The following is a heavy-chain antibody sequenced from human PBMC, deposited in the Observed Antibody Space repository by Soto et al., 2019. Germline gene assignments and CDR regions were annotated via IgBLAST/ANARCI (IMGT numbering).Heavy chain of an antibody. Sequence: ETLSLTCAVSGGSISSSNWWSWVRQPPGKGLEWIGEIYHSGSTNYNPSLKSRVTISVDKSKNQFSLKLSSVTAADTAVYYCARFTMVRGELGAKGYYYYGMDVWGQGTTVTVSS. CDR3: ARFTMVRGELGAKGYYYYGMDV. D-gene: IGHD3-10*01. V-gene: IGHV4-4*02. CDR1: GGSISSSNW. CDR2: IYHSGST. J-gene: IGHJ6*02.